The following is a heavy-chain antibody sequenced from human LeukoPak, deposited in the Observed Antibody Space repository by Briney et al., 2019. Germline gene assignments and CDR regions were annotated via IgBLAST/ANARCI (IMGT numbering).Heavy chain of an antibody. CDR2: IYYSGST. CDR1: GGSISSYY. Sequence: SETLSLTCTVSGGSISSYYWSWIRQPPGKGLEWIGYIYYSGSTNYNPSLKSRVTISVDTSKNQFSLKLSSVTAAGTAVYYCARDLFHPTMVRGVTFYYYYMDVWGKGTTVTVSS. J-gene: IGHJ6*03. CDR3: ARDLFHPTMVRGVTFYYYYMDV. D-gene: IGHD3-10*01. V-gene: IGHV4-59*01.